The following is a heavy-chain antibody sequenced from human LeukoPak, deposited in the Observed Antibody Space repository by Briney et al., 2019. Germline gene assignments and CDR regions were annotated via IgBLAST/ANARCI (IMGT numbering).Heavy chain of an antibody. J-gene: IGHJ4*02. CDR3: ANPHGDYPVSDY. D-gene: IGHD4-17*01. CDR2: ISGSGGST. Sequence: PRGSLRLSCAASGFTFSSYAMSWVRQAPGKGLEWVSAISGSGGSTYYADSVKGRFTISRDNSKNTLYLQMNSLRAEDTAVYYCANPHGDYPVSDYWGQGTLVTVSS. V-gene: IGHV3-23*01. CDR1: GFTFSSYA.